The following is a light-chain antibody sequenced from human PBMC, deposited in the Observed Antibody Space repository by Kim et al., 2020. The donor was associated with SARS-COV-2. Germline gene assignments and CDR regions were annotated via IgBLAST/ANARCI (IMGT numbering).Light chain of an antibody. CDR2: VGTGGIVG. CDR3: GADLGSGSKFAWV. CDR1: SGYSYYK. Sequence: QLVLTQPPSASASLGASVTLTCTLRSGYSYYKVDWCQQRPGKGPRFVMRVGTGGIVGSKGDGIPDRFSVLGSGLNRYLTIKNLPEADESGYHGGADLGSGSKFAWVFGGGSRLTVL. V-gene: IGLV9-49*01. J-gene: IGLJ3*02.